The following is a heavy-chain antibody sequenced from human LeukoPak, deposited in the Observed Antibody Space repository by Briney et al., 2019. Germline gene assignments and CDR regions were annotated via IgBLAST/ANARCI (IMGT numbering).Heavy chain of an antibody. CDR1: GFTFDDYA. V-gene: IGHV3-9*01. D-gene: IGHD6-13*01. J-gene: IGHJ4*02. CDR2: ISWNSGSI. CDR3: AKDRSSSWYGDCFDY. Sequence: GRSLRLSCAASGFTFDDYAMHWVRQAPGKGLEWVSGISWNSGSIGYADSVKGRFTISRDNAKNSLYLQMNSLRAEDTALYYCAKDRSSSWYGDCFDYWGQGTLVTVSS.